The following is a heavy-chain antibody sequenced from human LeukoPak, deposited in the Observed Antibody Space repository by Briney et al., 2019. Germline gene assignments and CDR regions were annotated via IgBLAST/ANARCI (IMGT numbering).Heavy chain of an antibody. CDR3: ARDLGSSGSYFDY. D-gene: IGHD6-19*01. Sequence: PGGSLRLSCAVSGFTVSINYMSWVRQAPGKGLGWVSVIYSGGSAYYTDSVKGRFTFSRDNSKNTLYLQMNRLRPEDTALYYCARDLGSSGSYFDYWGQGTLVTVSS. CDR1: GFTVSINY. CDR2: IYSGGSA. J-gene: IGHJ4*02. V-gene: IGHV3-66*02.